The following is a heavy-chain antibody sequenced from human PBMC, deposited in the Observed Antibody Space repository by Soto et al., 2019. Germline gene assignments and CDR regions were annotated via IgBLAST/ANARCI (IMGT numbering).Heavy chain of an antibody. CDR3: ARAYYGDYEGLMIY. CDR2: INAGNGNT. CDR1: GYTFTSYA. D-gene: IGHD4-17*01. J-gene: IGHJ4*02. Sequence: GASVKVSCKASGYTFTSYAMHWVRQAPGQRLEWMGWINAGNGNTKYSQKFQGRVTITRDTSASTAYMELSSLRSEDTAVYYCARAYYGDYEGLMIYWGQGTLVTVST. V-gene: IGHV1-3*01.